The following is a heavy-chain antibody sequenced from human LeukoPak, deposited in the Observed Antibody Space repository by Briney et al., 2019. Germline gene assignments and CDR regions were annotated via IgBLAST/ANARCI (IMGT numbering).Heavy chain of an antibody. V-gene: IGHV4-59*01. CDR2: IYYSGTT. Sequence: PSETLSLTCTVSGGSISGYYWSWIRQPPGKGLEWIGYIYYSGTTNYNPSLKRRVTISVDTSKNQVSLKLTSVTAADSAVYYCTREGPPVHYTGYYDYWGQGTLVTVSS. J-gene: IGHJ4*02. CDR3: TREGPPVHYTGYYDY. D-gene: IGHD3-9*01. CDR1: GGSISGYY.